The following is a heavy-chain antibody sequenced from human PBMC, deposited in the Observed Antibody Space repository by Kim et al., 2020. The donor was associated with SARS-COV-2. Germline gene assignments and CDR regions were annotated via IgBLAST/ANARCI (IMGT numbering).Heavy chain of an antibody. Sequence: YADPVKGRFTISRDNSKNTLYLQMNSLRAEDTAVYYCAKDEWGGYFPLDYWGQGTLATVSS. V-gene: IGHV3-23*01. CDR3: AKDEWGGYFPLDY. J-gene: IGHJ4*02. D-gene: IGHD3-16*01.